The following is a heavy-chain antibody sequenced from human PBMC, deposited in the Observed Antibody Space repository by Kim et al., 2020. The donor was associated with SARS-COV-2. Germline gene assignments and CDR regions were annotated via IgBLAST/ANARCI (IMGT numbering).Heavy chain of an antibody. J-gene: IGHJ4*02. D-gene: IGHD5-18*01. Sequence: YAQKCQGRVTMTRDTSISTAYMELSRLRSDDTAVYYCAGFPTGLDTTMDDYWGQGTLVTVSS. V-gene: IGHV1-2*02. CDR3: AGFPTGLDTTMDDY.